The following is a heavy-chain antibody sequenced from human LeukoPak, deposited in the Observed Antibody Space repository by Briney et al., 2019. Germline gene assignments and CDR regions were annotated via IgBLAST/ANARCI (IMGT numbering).Heavy chain of an antibody. V-gene: IGHV1-8*01. CDR1: GYTFTSYD. Sequence: GASVKVSCTASGYTFTSYDINWVRRATGQGLEWMGWMNPNSGNTGYAQKFQGRVTMTRNTSISTAYMELSSLRSEDTAVYYCARIRVAATGWYYYYYGMDVWGQGTTVTVSS. J-gene: IGHJ6*02. CDR2: MNPNSGNT. CDR3: ARIRVAATGWYYYYYGMDV. D-gene: IGHD2-15*01.